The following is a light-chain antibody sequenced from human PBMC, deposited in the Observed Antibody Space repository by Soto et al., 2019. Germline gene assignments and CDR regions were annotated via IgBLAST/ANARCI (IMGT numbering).Light chain of an antibody. CDR3: QNYDSDPIT. V-gene: IGKV1-27*01. CDR2: AAS. J-gene: IGKJ5*01. CDR1: QGINNY. Sequence: DFPMTQSPSSLSASVGSRVSSXXRASQGINNYLAWYQQKPGKVPKVXIYAASTLQPGVPSRFSGSGSGTDFTLTINSLQPDDIATYYCQNYDSDPITFGQGTRLEIK.